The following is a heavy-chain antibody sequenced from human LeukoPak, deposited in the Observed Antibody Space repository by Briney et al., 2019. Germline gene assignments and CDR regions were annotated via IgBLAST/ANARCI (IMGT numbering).Heavy chain of an antibody. CDR2: INGGGDIT. CDR3: AKRYGDSTGWFFDF. Sequence: GGSLRLSCEGSRYSFDSYAMTWVRQAPGKGLEWVSSINGGGDITYYAESVKGRFTVSRYNSKDTLFLQMNSLRAEDTAVFYCAKRYGDSTGWFFDFWGQGSLVTVSS. D-gene: IGHD6-13*01. J-gene: IGHJ4*02. CDR1: RYSFDSYA. V-gene: IGHV3-23*01.